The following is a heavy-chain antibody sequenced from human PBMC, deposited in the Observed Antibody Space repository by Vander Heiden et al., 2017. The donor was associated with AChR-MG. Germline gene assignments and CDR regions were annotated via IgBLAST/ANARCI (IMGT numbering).Heavy chain of an antibody. D-gene: IGHD5-12*01. CDR1: GYTFPGYY. Sequence: HVRLVQSGPGVSKPAASVTVCCSASGYTFPGYYMHWVRQAPGQGLEWMGWINPNSGGTNYAQKFQGRVTMTRDTSISTAYMELSRLRSDDTAVYYCARWMATIIAGSDAFDIWGQGTMVTVSS. CDR2: INPNSGGT. CDR3: ARWMATIIAGSDAFDI. V-gene: IGHV1-2*02. J-gene: IGHJ3*02.